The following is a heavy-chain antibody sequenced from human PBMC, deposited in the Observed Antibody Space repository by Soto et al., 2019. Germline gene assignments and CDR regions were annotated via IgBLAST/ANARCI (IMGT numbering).Heavy chain of an antibody. Sequence: SETLSLTCTVSGGSISSAAYYWSWIRQHPGKGLEWIGYVSHSGSTYYNPSLKSRVTISVDTSKNQFSLKLSSVTAADTAVYYCARDRGLGRGYSGYDPHRDYYYYGMHVWGQATTVTVSS. J-gene: IGHJ6*02. D-gene: IGHD5-12*01. CDR3: ARDRGLGRGYSGYDPHRDYYYYGMHV. V-gene: IGHV4-31*03. CDR1: GGSISSAAYY. CDR2: VSHSGST.